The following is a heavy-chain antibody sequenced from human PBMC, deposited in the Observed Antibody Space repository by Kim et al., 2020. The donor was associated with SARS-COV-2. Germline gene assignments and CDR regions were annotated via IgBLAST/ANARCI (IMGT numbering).Heavy chain of an antibody. Sequence: SETLSLTCNVSGGSIASGGDYWTWIRQHPGEGPEWIGYVYYSGKTYYNPSLQSRLSISVDTSKNHFSLNLTSVTAADTAVYYCARGKGYYYDTRGNAKGWFDAWGQGTLVTVSS. CDR1: GGSIASGGDY. D-gene: IGHD3-22*01. V-gene: IGHV4-31*03. CDR2: VYYSGKT. J-gene: IGHJ5*02. CDR3: ARGKGYYYDTRGNAKGWFDA.